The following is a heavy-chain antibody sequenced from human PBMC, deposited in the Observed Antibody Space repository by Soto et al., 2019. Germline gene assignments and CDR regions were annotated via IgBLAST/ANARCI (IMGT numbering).Heavy chain of an antibody. V-gene: IGHV3-23*01. Sequence: PGGPLRLSCAASGFTFSSYAMSWVRQAPGKGLEWVSAISGSGGSTYYADSVKGRFTISRDNSKNTLYLQMNSLRAEDTAVYYCAKAPSGGSYFDYWGQGTLVTVSS. J-gene: IGHJ4*02. CDR2: ISGSGGST. CDR3: AKAPSGGSYFDY. D-gene: IGHD6-6*01. CDR1: GFTFSSYA.